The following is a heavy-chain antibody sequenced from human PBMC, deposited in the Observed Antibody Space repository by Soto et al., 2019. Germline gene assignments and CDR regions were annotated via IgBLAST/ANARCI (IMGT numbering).Heavy chain of an antibody. CDR2: ISAYNGNT. CDR3: ARDGQNGSGSYRKGYYYYYYVMDV. Sequence: GAAVKVSCKASGYTFTSYGISWVRQAPGQGLEWMGWISAYNGNTNYAQKLQGRVTMTTDTSTSTAYMDLSSLRSDDTAVYYCARDGQNGSGSYRKGYYYYYYVMDVWGQGTTVTVSS. V-gene: IGHV1-18*01. CDR1: GYTFTSYG. J-gene: IGHJ6*02. D-gene: IGHD3-10*01.